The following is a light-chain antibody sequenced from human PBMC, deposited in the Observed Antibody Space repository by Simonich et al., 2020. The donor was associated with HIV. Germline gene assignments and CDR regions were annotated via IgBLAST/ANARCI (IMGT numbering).Light chain of an antibody. Sequence: EIVLTQSPATLSLSPGERATLSRRDSQSVSSSYLAWYQQKPGLAPRRLIYGASSRATGIPDRFSGSGSGTEFTLTISSMQSEDFAFYYCQQYNNWPSPFTFGPGTKVDIK. J-gene: IGKJ3*01. CDR2: GAS. V-gene: IGKV3D-15*01. CDR3: QQYNNWPSPFT. CDR1: QSVSSSY.